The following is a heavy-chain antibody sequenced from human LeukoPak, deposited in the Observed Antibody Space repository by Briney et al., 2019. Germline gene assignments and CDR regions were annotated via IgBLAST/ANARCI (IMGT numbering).Heavy chain of an antibody. V-gene: IGHV1-69*13. D-gene: IGHD2-8*02. CDR1: GGTFSSYA. CDR3: ARYWDSLDAFDI. J-gene: IGHJ3*02. CDR2: IIPIFGTA. Sequence: SVKVSCKASGGTFSSYANSWVRQAPGQGLEWMGGIIPIFGTANYAQKFQGRVTITADESTSTAYMELSSLRSEDTAVYYCARYWDSLDAFDIWGQGTMVTVSS.